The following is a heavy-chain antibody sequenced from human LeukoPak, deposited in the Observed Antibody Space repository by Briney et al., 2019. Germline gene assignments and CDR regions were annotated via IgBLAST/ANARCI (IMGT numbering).Heavy chain of an antibody. J-gene: IGHJ5*02. CDR2: ISSSSSYI. Sequence: GGSLRLSCAASGFTFSSYSMNWVRQAPGKGLEWVSSISSSSSYIYYADSVKGRFTISRDNAKNSLYLQMNSLRAEDTAVYYCATTVAARGLYWFDPWGQGTLVTVSS. CDR1: GFTFSSYS. V-gene: IGHV3-21*01. D-gene: IGHD4-23*01. CDR3: ATTVAARGLYWFDP.